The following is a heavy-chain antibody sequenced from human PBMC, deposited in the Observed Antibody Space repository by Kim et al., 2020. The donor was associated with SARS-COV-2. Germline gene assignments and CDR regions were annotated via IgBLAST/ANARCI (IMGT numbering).Heavy chain of an antibody. CDR1: GFTFSSYA. J-gene: IGHJ4*02. V-gene: IGHV3-64D*06. D-gene: IGHD6-19*01. Sequence: GGSLRLSCSASGFTFSSYAMHWVRQAPGKGLEYVSAISSNGGSTYYADSVKGRFTISRDNSKNTLYLQMSSLRAEDTAVYYCVKDLRAQWLGLAILGYWGQGTLVTVSS. CDR2: ISSNGGST. CDR3: VKDLRAQWLGLAILGY.